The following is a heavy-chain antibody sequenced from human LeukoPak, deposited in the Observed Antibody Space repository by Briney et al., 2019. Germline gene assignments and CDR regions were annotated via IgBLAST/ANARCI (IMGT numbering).Heavy chain of an antibody. Sequence: GASVKVSCKASGYTFTGYYMHWVRQAPGQGLEWMGWINPNSGGTNYAQKFQGRVTMTRDTSISTAYMELSRLRSDDTAVYYCAQNRGAARPIFGYWGQGTLVTVSS. CDR3: AQNRGAARPIFGY. CDR1: GYTFTGYY. V-gene: IGHV1-2*02. J-gene: IGHJ4*02. D-gene: IGHD6-6*01. CDR2: INPNSGGT.